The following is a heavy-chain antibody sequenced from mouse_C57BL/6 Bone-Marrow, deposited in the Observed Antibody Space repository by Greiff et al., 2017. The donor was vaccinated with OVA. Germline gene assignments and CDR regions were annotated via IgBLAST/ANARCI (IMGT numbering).Heavy chain of an antibody. CDR3: ARHGYYAMDY. J-gene: IGHJ4*01. CDR2: ISNLAYSI. CDR1: GSTFSDYG. Sequence: EVLLVESGGGLVQPGGSLKLSCAASGSTFSDYGMAWVRQAPRKGPGWVAFISNLAYSIYYADTVTGRFTISRENAKNTLYLEMSSLRSEDTAMYYCARHGYYAMDYWGQGTSVTVSS. V-gene: IGHV5-15*01.